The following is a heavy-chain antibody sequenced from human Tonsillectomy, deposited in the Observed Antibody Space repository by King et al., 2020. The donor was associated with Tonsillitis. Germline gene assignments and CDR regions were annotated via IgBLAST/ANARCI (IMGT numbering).Heavy chain of an antibody. CDR3: ATEGSYSSY. CDR1: GFTFSNAW. Sequence: QLVQSGGGLVKPGGSLRLSCAASGFTFSNAWMSWVRQAPGKGLEWVGRIKSKTDGGTTDYAAPVKGRFTILRDESKNTLYLQMNNLKTEDTAVYDCATEGSYSSYWGQGPLVTVSS. D-gene: IGHD6-13*01. CDR2: IKSKTDGGTT. V-gene: IGHV3-15*01. J-gene: IGHJ4*02.